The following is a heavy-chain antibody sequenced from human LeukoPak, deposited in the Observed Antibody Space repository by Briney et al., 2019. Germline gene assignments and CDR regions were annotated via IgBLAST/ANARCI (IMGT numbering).Heavy chain of an antibody. CDR3: ARGMGGVRSGSYFSD. CDR2: IIPITGIP. J-gene: IGHJ4*02. Sequence: SVKVFCKTSGCTFSHYAVSWVRQPPGHGLEWMGGIIPITGIPTYAQNFQDRVSITADISTDTSYMELSSLRSEDKGVYYCARGMGGVRSGSYFSDWGQGTLVTVSS. D-gene: IGHD3-22*01. V-gene: IGHV1-69*10. CDR1: GCTFSHYA.